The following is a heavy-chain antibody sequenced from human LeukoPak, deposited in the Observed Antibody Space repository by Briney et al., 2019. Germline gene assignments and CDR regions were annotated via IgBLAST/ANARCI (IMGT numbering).Heavy chain of an antibody. V-gene: IGHV4-59*11. CDR2: IHYSGST. CDR1: GGSISSHY. CDR3: AREVGGTNYFDY. D-gene: IGHD2-15*01. J-gene: IGHJ4*02. Sequence: SENLSLTCTVSGGSISSHYWSWIRQPPGKGLEWLGNIHYSGSTNYNPSLKSRVTISVDTSKNQFSLKLGSVTAADTAVYYCAREVGGTNYFDYWGQGTLVTVSS.